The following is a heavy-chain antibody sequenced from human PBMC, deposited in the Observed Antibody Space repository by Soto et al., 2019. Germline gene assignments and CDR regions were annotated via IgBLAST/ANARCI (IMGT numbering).Heavy chain of an antibody. V-gene: IGHV3-23*01. CDR3: AKGHGYGFDY. J-gene: IGHJ4*02. Sequence: PGGSLRLSCAVAGFTFSSYAMNWVRQAPGKGLEWVSGISGSGGSTYHADSVKGRLTISRDNSKNTLYLQMNSLRGEETAVSYCAKGHGYGFDYWGQGTLVTVSS. D-gene: IGHD5-18*01. CDR2: ISGSGGST. CDR1: GFTFSSYA.